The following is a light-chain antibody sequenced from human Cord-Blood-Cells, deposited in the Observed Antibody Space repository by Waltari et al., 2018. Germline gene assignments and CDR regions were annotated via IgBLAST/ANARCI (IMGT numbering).Light chain of an antibody. CDR2: DAS. CDR3: QQRSNWPPIT. J-gene: IGKJ5*01. V-gene: IGKV3-11*01. CDR1: QSVSSY. Sequence: ELVFTQSPATLSLSPAARATLSCRASQSVSSYLAWNKQKPGQAPRLLIYDASNRATGIPARFSGSGSGTDFTLTISSLEPEDFAVYYCQQRSNWPPITFGQGTRLEIK.